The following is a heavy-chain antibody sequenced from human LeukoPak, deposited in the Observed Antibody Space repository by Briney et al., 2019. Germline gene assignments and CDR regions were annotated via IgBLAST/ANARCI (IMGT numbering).Heavy chain of an antibody. J-gene: IGHJ6*03. Sequence: SETLSLTCTVSGGSISSYYWSWIRQPAGKGLEWIGRIYTSGSTNYNPSLKSRVTMSVDTSKNQFSLKLSSVTAADTAVYYCARFNYGSGSYYVPPYYYMDVWGKGTTVIISS. CDR3: ARFNYGSGSYYVPPYYYMDV. V-gene: IGHV4-4*07. CDR1: GGSISSYY. D-gene: IGHD3-10*01. CDR2: IYTSGST.